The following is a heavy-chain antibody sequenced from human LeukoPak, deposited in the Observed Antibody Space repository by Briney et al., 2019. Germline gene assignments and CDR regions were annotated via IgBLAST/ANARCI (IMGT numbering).Heavy chain of an antibody. D-gene: IGHD6-13*01. V-gene: IGHV4-34*01. J-gene: IGHJ6*03. Sequence: KSSETLSLTCAVYGGSFSGYYWSWIRQPPGKGLEWIGEINHSGSTNYNPSLKSRVTISVDTSKNQFSLKLSSVTAADTAVYYCARGIGGSPYYYYYYMDVWGKGTTVTVSS. CDR1: GGSFSGYY. CDR3: ARGIGGSPYYYYYYMDV. CDR2: INHSGST.